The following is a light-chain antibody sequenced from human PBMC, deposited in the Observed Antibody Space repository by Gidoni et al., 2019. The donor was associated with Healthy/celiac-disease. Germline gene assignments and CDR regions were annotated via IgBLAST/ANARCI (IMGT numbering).Light chain of an antibody. CDR1: SSDVGGYNY. CDR3: SSYTSSSTLVV. Sequence: QPASVSGSPGQSITISCTGTSSDVGGYNYVSWYQQHPGKAPKLMIYEVSNRPSGVSNRFSGSKSGNTASLTISGLQAEDEADYYCSSYTSSSTLVVFGGGTKLTVL. V-gene: IGLV2-14*01. CDR2: EVS. J-gene: IGLJ2*01.